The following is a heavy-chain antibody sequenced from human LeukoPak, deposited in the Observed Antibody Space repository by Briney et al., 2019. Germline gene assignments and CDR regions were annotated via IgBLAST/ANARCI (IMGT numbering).Heavy chain of an antibody. D-gene: IGHD2-15*01. CDR2: TFGGGSPNT. J-gene: IGHJ4*02. V-gene: IGHV3-23*05. CDR3: TKAIIVSCSGAFCYPFDS. Sequence: GGSLRLSCAASGFYFANYAMSWVRQAPGKGLEWVSATFGGGSPNTYHADSVKGRFTISRDNSKNTLFLQMNSLRAEDTAIYYCTKAIIVSCSGAFCYPFDSWGQGTLVTVSS. CDR1: GFYFANYA.